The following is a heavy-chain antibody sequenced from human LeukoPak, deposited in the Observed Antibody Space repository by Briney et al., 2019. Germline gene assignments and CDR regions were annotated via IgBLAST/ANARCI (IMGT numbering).Heavy chain of an antibody. CDR2: IYSGGST. Sequence: GGSLRLSCAASGFTVSSNYMSWVRQAPGKGLEWVSVIYSGGSTYYADSVKGRFTISRDNSKNTLYLQMNSLGAEDTAVYYCARVGYSYGYIRFWGQGTLVTVSS. CDR1: GFTVSSNY. CDR3: ARVGYSYGYIRF. J-gene: IGHJ4*02. V-gene: IGHV3-53*01. D-gene: IGHD5-18*01.